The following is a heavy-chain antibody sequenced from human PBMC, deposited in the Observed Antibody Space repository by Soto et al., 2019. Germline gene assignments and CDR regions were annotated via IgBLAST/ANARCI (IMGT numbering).Heavy chain of an antibody. CDR3: AKRTVGWYFDL. V-gene: IGHV3-23*01. CDR2: TSGSGGST. CDR1: GFTFSSYA. D-gene: IGHD4-17*01. J-gene: IGHJ2*01. Sequence: EVQLLESGGGLVQPGGSLRLSCAASGFTFSSYAMNWVRQAPGKGLEWVSVTSGSGGSTYYADSVKGRFTISRDKSKNTLYLQMNSLRAEDTAVYYCAKRTVGWYFDLWGRRTLVTVSS.